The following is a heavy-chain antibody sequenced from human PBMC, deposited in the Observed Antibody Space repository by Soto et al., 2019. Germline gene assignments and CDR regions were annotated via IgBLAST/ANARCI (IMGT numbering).Heavy chain of an antibody. CDR3: ARRGLTGTTYFYYYGMDV. CDR1: GYSFTSYW. CDR2: IYPGDSDT. Sequence: PGESLKISCKGSGYSFTSYWIGWVRQMPGKGLEWMGIIYPGDSDTRYSPSFQGQVTISADKSISTAYLQWSSLKASDTAMYYCARRGLTGTTYFYYYGMDVWGQGTTVTV. D-gene: IGHD1-7*01. V-gene: IGHV5-51*01. J-gene: IGHJ6*02.